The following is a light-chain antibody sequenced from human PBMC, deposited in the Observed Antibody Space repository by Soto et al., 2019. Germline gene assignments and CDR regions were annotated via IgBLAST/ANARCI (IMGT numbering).Light chain of an antibody. CDR1: QSVSSN. Sequence: EIVMTQSPATLSVSPGERATLSCRASQSVSSNLAWYQQKPGQAPRLLIYDASTRATGIPARFSGSGSGTEFTLTISRLQSEDFAVYYCQQYNDWPPKYTFGQGTKLEIK. J-gene: IGKJ2*01. CDR3: QQYNDWPPKYT. CDR2: DAS. V-gene: IGKV3-15*01.